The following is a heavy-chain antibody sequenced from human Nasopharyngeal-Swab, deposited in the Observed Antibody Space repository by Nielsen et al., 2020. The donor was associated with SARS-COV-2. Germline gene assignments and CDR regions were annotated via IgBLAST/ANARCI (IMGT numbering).Heavy chain of an antibody. Sequence: GGSLTLSCVASGFSFDDHAMHWVRQTPEKGLEWVAHISWTGIVGYVASVKCRFTISRDNAKNSLYLQMNSLRPEDSALYYCAKDLTRGEVVDSNAFDIWGQGTLVTVSS. CDR3: AKDLTRGEVVDSNAFDI. CDR2: ISWTGIV. V-gene: IGHV3-9*01. CDR1: GFSFDDHA. D-gene: IGHD2-8*02. J-gene: IGHJ3*02.